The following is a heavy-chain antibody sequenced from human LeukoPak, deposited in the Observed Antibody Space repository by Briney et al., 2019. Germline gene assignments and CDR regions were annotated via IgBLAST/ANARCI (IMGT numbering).Heavy chain of an antibody. D-gene: IGHD3-3*01. J-gene: IGHJ5*02. CDR1: GFTFSSYG. CDR3: ARAPRLDYDFWSGYYTVAWFDP. CDR2: KWYDGSNK. Sequence: GGSLRLSCAASGFTFSSYGMHWVRQAPGKGLGWVAVKWYDGSNKYSADSVTRRFTSSRDNCEITLYLQMNSMRAEDMAVYYCARAPRLDYDFWSGYYTVAWFDPWGQGTLVTVSS. V-gene: IGHV3-33*01.